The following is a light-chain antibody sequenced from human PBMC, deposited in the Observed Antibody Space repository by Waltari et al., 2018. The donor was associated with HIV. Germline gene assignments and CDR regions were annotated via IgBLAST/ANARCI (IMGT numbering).Light chain of an antibody. CDR1: SIVVGNYNF. Sequence: QSALTQPASVSGSPGQSITIPFPVTSIVVGNYNFFSWYQQHPGKAPKLMIYEFSKRPSGVSNRFSGSKSGNTASLTISGLQAEDEADYYCCSYAGSSTHVFGTGTKVTVL. V-gene: IGLV2-23*02. J-gene: IGLJ1*01. CDR2: EFS. CDR3: CSYAGSSTHV.